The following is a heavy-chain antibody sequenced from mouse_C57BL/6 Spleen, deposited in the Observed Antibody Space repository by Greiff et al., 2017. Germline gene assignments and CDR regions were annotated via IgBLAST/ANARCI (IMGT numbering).Heavy chain of an antibody. CDR2: IWSGGST. Sequence: VKLVESGPGLVQPSQSLSITCTVSGFSLTSYGVHWVRQSPGTGLEWLGVIWSGGSTDYNAAFITRLSISKDNSKSPVFFKMSSLQSDDTAIYYCARYATVVAPYGLDYWGQGTSVTVSS. CDR3: ARYATVVAPYGLDY. J-gene: IGHJ4*01. CDR1: GFSLTSYG. D-gene: IGHD1-1*01. V-gene: IGHV2-2*01.